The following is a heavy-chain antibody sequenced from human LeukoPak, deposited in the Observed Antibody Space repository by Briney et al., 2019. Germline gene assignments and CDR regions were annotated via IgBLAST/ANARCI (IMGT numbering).Heavy chain of an antibody. V-gene: IGHV3-7*05. D-gene: IGHD3-10*01. CDR2: IKTDGSEK. CDR1: GFTFTHFW. Sequence: GGSLRLSCAASGFTFTHFWMTWVRQAPGKGLEWVANIKTDGSEKHYVDSVNGRFTISRDNAKNSLSLEMNSLRDEDTAVYYCATNYYGRFDYWGQGTLGTVSS. J-gene: IGHJ4*02. CDR3: ATNYYGRFDY.